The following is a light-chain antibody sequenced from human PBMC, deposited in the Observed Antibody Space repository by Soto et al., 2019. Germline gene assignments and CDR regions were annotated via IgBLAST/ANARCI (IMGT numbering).Light chain of an antibody. J-gene: IGKJ4*01. CDR3: QQANTFPLT. CDR2: GAS. Sequence: DIQMTQSPSSLSASVGDRVTITCRASQSISNFLTWYQQKPGKAPNLLIYGASSLQSGVPSRFSGSGAGTDFTLTITSLQPEDFATYYCQQANTFPLTFGGGTKVEIK. V-gene: IGKV1-39*01. CDR1: QSISNF.